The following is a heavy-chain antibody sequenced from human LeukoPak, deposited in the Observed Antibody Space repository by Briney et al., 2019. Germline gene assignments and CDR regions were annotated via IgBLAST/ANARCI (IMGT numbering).Heavy chain of an antibody. Sequence: PSETLSLTCTVSGGSISSYYWSWIRQPAGKGLEWIGYIYYSGSTYYNPSLKSRVTISVDTSKNQFSLKLSSVTAADTAVYYCARFSGSYDLHYFDYWGQGTLVTVSS. CDR3: ARFSGSYDLHYFDY. D-gene: IGHD1-26*01. V-gene: IGHV4-59*12. CDR2: IYYSGST. CDR1: GGSISSYY. J-gene: IGHJ4*02.